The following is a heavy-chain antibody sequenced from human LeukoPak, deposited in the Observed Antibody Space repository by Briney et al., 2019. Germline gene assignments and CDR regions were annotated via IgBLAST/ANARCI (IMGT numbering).Heavy chain of an antibody. CDR3: ARTYGSGSQGWFDP. CDR1: GFTFSSYS. CDR2: ISSSGSSYI. D-gene: IGHD3-10*01. Sequence: GGSLRLSCAASGFTFSSYSMNWVRQAPGKGLEWVSSISSSGSSYIYYVDSLKGRFTISRDNAKNSLYLQMNSLRVEDTAVYYCARTYGSGSQGWFDPWGQGTLVTVSS. J-gene: IGHJ5*02. V-gene: IGHV3-21*01.